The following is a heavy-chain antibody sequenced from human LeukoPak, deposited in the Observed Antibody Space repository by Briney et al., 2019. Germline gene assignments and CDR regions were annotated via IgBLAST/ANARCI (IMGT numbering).Heavy chain of an antibody. Sequence: PGGSLRLSCAASGFTFSSYAMIWVRQAPGKGLEWTSGISNDGFRTFYTDAVKGRFSISRDNSKNTLHLQMNSLRVEDTATYYCAKQKLAVIVSQGFDVWGQGARVTVSS. CDR3: AKQKLAVIVSQGFDV. D-gene: IGHD2-15*01. CDR2: ISNDGFRT. V-gene: IGHV3-23*01. CDR1: GFTFSSYA. J-gene: IGHJ3*01.